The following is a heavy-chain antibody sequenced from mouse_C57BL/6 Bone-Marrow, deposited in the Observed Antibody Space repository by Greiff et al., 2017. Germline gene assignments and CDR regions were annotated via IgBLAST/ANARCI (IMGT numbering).Heavy chain of an antibody. CDR1: GFTFSDYY. J-gene: IGHJ4*01. V-gene: IGHV5-16*01. D-gene: IGHD1-1*02. Sequence: EVQLQESEGGLVQPGSSMKLSCTASGFTFSDYYMAWVRQVPEKGLEWVANINYDGSSTYYLDSLKSRFIISRDNAKNILYLQMSSLKSEDTATYYCARGWIYAMDYWGQGTSVTVSS. CDR3: ARGWIYAMDY. CDR2: INYDGSST.